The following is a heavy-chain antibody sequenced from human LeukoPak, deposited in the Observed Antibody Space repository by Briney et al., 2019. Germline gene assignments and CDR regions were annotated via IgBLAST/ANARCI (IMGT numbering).Heavy chain of an antibody. D-gene: IGHD2-2*01. J-gene: IGHJ4*02. CDR1: GFTSSSYA. CDR2: ISGSGGST. V-gene: IGHV3-23*01. Sequence: GGSLRLSCAASGFTSSSYAMSWVRQAPGKGLEWVSAISGSGGSTYYADSVKGRFTISRDNSKNTLYLQMNSLRAEDTAVYYCAKDLDCSSTSCLPDYWGQGTLVTVSS. CDR3: AKDLDCSSTSCLPDY.